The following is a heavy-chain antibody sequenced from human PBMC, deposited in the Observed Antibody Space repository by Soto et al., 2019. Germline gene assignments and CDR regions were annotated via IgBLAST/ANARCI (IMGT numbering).Heavy chain of an antibody. V-gene: IGHV5-10-1*01. CDR3: ARRSTVTTDYYYYGMDV. Sequence: GESLKISCKGSGYSFTSYWISWVRQMPGKGLEWMGRIDPSDSYTNYSPSFQGHVTISADKSISTAYLQWSSLKASDTAMYYCARRSTVTTDYYYYGMDVWGQGTTVTVSS. CDR1: GYSFTSYW. J-gene: IGHJ6*02. D-gene: IGHD4-17*01. CDR2: IDPSDSYT.